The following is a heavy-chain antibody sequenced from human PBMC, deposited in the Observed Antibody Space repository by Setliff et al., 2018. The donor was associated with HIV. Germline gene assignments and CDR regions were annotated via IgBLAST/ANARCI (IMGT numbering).Heavy chain of an antibody. CDR3: ARRRCSAASCPDNSWNWLDP. CDR1: GDSISSYY. Sequence: SETLSLTCTVSGDSISSYYWNWIRQPPGKALEWIGYIYYGSTHYNPSFEGRVTISVDTSKNQYSLKLRSVTAADTAMYYCARRRCSAASCPDNSWNWLDPWGQGTLVTVSS. D-gene: IGHD2-15*01. V-gene: IGHV4-59*08. J-gene: IGHJ5*02. CDR2: IYYGST.